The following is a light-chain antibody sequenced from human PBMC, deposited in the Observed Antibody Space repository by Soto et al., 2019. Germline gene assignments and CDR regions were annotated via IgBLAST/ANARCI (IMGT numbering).Light chain of an antibody. CDR2: DVS. CDR3: QQYNSYTWT. J-gene: IGKJ1*01. CDR1: QSVSSW. V-gene: IGKV1-5*01. Sequence: DIQMTQSPSTLSSSVGSRVTITCLAIQSVSSWLAWYQQKPGKAPKLLIYDVSSLESGVPSRFSGSGSGTEFTLTISSLQPDDFATYYCQQYNSYTWTFGQGTKVDIK.